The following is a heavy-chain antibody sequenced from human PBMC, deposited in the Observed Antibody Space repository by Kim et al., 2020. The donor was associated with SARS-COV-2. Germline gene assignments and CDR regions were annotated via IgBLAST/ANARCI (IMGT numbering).Heavy chain of an antibody. V-gene: IGHV1-69*01. J-gene: IGHJ6*02. Sequence: FGTEKHAQKLQGRVTITADESTSTAYMELGSLRSEDTAVYYCARVDGMDVWGQGTTVTVSS. CDR3: ARVDGMDV. CDR2: FGTE.